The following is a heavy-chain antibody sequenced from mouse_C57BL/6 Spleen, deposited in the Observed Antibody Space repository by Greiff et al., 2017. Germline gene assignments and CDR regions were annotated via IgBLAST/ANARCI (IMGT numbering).Heavy chain of an antibody. Sequence: DVHLVESGGGLVQPGGSLSLSCAASGFTFTDYYMSWVRQPLGKALAWLGFIRNKANGYTTEYSASVKGRFTISRDNSQSILYLQMNALRAGGRATYYCARYDYYGSSYFYWYFDVWGTGTTVTVSS. CDR1: GFTFTDYY. J-gene: IGHJ1*03. CDR2: IRNKANGYTT. D-gene: IGHD1-1*01. CDR3: ARYDYYGSSYFYWYFDV. V-gene: IGHV7-3*01.